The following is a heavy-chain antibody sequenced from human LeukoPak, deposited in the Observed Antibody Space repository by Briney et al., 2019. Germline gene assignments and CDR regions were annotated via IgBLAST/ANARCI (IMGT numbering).Heavy chain of an antibody. CDR3: AKGAWPEVPAVIPNNWFDP. J-gene: IGHJ5*02. V-gene: IGHV3-23*01. D-gene: IGHD2-2*01. CDR2: ISGSGGST. Sequence: PGGSLRLSCAASGFTFSSYAMSWVRQAPGKGLEWVSAISGSGGSTYYADSVKGRFTISRDNSKNTLYLQMNSLRAEDTAVYYCAKGAWPEVPAVIPNNWFDPWGQGTLVTVSS. CDR1: GFTFSSYA.